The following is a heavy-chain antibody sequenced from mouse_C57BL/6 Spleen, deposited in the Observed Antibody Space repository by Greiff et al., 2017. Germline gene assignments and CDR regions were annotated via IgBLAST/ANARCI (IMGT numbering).Heavy chain of an antibody. CDR1: GFSLTSYA. CDR3: ARNGDSYYGNYEDWYFDV. CDR2: IWTGGGT. V-gene: IGHV2-9-1*01. D-gene: IGHD2-1*01. J-gene: IGHJ1*03. Sequence: QVQLQQSGPGLVAPSQSLSITCTVSGFSLTSYAISWVRQPPGKGLEWLGVIWTGGGTNYNSALKTRLSISKDNSKSQVILKMNSLLTDDTARYYCARNGDSYYGNYEDWYFDVWGTGTTVTVSS.